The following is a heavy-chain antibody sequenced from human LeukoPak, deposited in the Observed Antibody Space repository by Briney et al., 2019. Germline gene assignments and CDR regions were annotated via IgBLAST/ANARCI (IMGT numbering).Heavy chain of an antibody. J-gene: IGHJ6*03. CDR2: IYTSGST. CDR1: GGSISSSSYY. Sequence: PSETLSLTCTVSGGSISSSSYYWSWIRQPAGKGLEWIGRIYTSGSTNYNPSLKSRVTISVDTSKNQFSLKLSSVTAADTAVYYCAREIPHPWFGGRGDYMDVWGKGTTVTVSS. D-gene: IGHD3-10*01. CDR3: AREIPHPWFGGRGDYMDV. V-gene: IGHV4-61*02.